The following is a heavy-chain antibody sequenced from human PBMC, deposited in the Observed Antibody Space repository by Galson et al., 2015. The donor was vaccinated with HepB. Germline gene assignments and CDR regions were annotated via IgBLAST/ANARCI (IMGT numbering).Heavy chain of an antibody. J-gene: IGHJ4*02. Sequence: SLRLSCAASGFTFSSYGMHWVRQAPGKGLEWVAVISYDGSNKYYADSVKGRFTISRDNSKNTLYLQMNSLRAEDTAVYCCAKDSYAIFGLLNYWGQGTLVTVSS. V-gene: IGHV3-30*18. CDR1: GFTFSSYG. CDR2: ISYDGSNK. CDR3: AKDSYAIFGLLNY. D-gene: IGHD3-3*01.